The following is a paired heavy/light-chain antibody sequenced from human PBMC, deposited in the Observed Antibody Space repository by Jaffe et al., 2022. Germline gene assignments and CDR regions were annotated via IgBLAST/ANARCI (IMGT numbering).Light chain of an antibody. CDR2: KAS. V-gene: IGKV1-5*03. J-gene: IGKJ1*01. CDR1: QSISSW. Sequence: DIQMTQSPSTLSASVGDRVTITCRASQSISSWLAWYQQKPGKAPKLLIYKASSLESGVPSRFSGSGSGTEFTLTISSLQPDDFATYYCQQYNSYLLTFGQGTKVEIK. CDR3: QQYNSYLLT.
Heavy chain of an antibody. D-gene: IGHD2-21*01. V-gene: IGHV2-5*01. J-gene: IGHJ2*01. Sequence: QITLKESGPTLVKPTQTLTLTCTFSGFSLSTSGVGVGWIRQPPGKALEWLALIYWNDDKRYSPSLKSRLTITKDTSKNQVVLTMTNMDPVDTATYYCAHRRQYCGGDCYEVDWYFDLWGRGTLVTVSS. CDR2: IYWNDDK. CDR1: GFSLSTSGVG. CDR3: AHRRQYCGGDCYEVDWYFDL.